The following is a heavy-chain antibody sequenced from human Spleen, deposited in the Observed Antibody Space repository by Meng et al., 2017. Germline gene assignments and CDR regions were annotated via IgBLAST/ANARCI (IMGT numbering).Heavy chain of an antibody. J-gene: IGHJ4*02. CDR3: AKEKGYFDY. V-gene: IGHV3-23*01. CDR2: ISSSGGST. Sequence: EVQLWEWGGGWVQPGGSLRLSCEASGFIFSSYAMSWVRQAPGKGLDWVSSISSSGGSTYYADSVKGRFTISRDNSKKTLYLQMNRLRVEDTAVYYCAKEKGYFDYWGQGILVTVSS. CDR1: GFIFSSYA.